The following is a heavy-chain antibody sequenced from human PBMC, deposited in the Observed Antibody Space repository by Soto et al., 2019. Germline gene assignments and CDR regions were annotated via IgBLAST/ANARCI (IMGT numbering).Heavy chain of an antibody. J-gene: IGHJ4*02. D-gene: IGHD6-19*01. Sequence: SETLSLTCAVYGGSFSGYYWSWIRQPPGKGLEWIGEINHSGSTNYNPSLKSRVTISVDTSKNQFSLKLSSVTAADTAVYYCAREVVAVAGTKPLDYWGQGTQVTAPQ. CDR3: AREVVAVAGTKPLDY. CDR1: GGSFSGYY. CDR2: INHSGST. V-gene: IGHV4-34*01.